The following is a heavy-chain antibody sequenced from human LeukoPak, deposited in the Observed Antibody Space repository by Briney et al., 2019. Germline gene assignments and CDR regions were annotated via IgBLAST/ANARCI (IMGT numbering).Heavy chain of an antibody. CDR3: ARERGAGWAVRRRGIWFDP. D-gene: IGHD6-13*01. CDR2: IYYSGST. CDR1: GGSISSYY. V-gene: IGHV4-59*12. Sequence: SETLSLTCTVSGGSISSYYWSWIRQPPGKGPEWIGYIYYSGSTNYNPSLKSRVTISVDTSKNQFSLKLSSVTAADTAVYYCARERGAGWAVRRRGIWFDPWGQGTLVTVSS. J-gene: IGHJ5*02.